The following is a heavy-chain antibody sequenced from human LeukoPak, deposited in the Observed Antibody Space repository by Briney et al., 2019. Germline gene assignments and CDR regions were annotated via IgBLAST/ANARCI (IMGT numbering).Heavy chain of an antibody. CDR1: GGTFSSYA. CDR2: IIRIFSTT. CDR3: ASGYCSTTSCYVNPYFDY. V-gene: IGHV1-69*13. Sequence: GASVKVSCEASGGTFSSYAIHWVRQAPGQGLEWMGGIIRIFSTTNYAQKFQGRVTISADESTSTAYMELSSLRSEDTAVYYCASGYCSTTSCYVNPYFDYWGQGTLVTVSS. J-gene: IGHJ4*02. D-gene: IGHD2-2*03.